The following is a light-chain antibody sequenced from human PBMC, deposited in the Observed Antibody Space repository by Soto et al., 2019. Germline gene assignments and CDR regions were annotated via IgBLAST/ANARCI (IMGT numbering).Light chain of an antibody. Sequence: DIQMTQYPSSLSASVGDRVIITCLASHDIGTYLSWYQQKSGKAPKLLIYDASYFETGVPSRFSARGSGTEFSVTISSLQPEDLATYYCQQHAELPLTFGRGT. V-gene: IGKV1-33*01. J-gene: IGKJ4*01. CDR2: DAS. CDR1: HDIGTY. CDR3: QQHAELPLT.